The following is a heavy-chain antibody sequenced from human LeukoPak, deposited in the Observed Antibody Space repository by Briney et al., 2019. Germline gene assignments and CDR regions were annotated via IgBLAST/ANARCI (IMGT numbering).Heavy chain of an antibody. J-gene: IGHJ4*02. CDR3: AKFRAAAGPRDFDY. CDR1: GFTFSSYA. CDR2: LSGSGSNT. Sequence: GGSLRLSCAASGFTFSSYAMTWIRQAPGKGLEWVSTLSGSGSNTYYADSVKGRFSISRDNSQSTLYLQMNSLRAEDTAVYYCAKFRAAAGPRDFDYWGQGTLVTVSS. D-gene: IGHD6-13*01. V-gene: IGHV3-23*01.